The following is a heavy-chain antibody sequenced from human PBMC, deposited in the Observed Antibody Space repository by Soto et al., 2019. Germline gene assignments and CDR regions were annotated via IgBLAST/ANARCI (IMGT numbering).Heavy chain of an antibody. D-gene: IGHD6-13*01. CDR2: ISGSGGST. Sequence: EVQLLESGGGLVQPGGSLRLSCAASGFTFSSYAMSWVRQAPGKGLAWVSAISGSGGSTYYADSVKGRFTISRDNSKNTLYLQMNSLRAEDTAVYYCAKDRSSPSVPYGMDVWGQGTTVTVSS. J-gene: IGHJ6*02. CDR3: AKDRSSPSVPYGMDV. V-gene: IGHV3-23*01. CDR1: GFTFSSYA.